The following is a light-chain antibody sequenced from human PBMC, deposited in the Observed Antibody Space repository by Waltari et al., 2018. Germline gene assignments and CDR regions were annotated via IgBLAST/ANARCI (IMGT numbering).Light chain of an antibody. CDR1: QSLAHSDGTTF. Sequence: DIVMTQTPLSSPVTLGQPASISCRSSQSLAHSDGTTFLNWLHQRPGQPPRLLIYEVSKRFSGVPDRFSGSGAGTDFILKISRVEAEDVRVYYCMQGVQLPWTFGQGTKVEIK. CDR3: MQGVQLPWT. J-gene: IGKJ1*01. V-gene: IGKV2-24*01. CDR2: EVS.